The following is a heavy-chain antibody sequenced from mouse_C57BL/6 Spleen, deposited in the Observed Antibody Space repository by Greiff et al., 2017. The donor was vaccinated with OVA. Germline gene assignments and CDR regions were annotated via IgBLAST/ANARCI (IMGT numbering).Heavy chain of an antibody. J-gene: IGHJ1*03. D-gene: IGHD1-1*01. CDR3: AREGVIRSYWYFDV. Sequence: ESGPGLVKPSQSLSLTCSVTGYSITSGYYWNWIRQFPGNKLEWMGYISYDGSNNYNPSLKNPISITRDTSKNQFFLKVNAATTEDTATYYCAREGVIRSYWYFDVWGTGTTVTVAS. CDR2: ISYDGSN. CDR1: GYSITSGYY. V-gene: IGHV3-6*01.